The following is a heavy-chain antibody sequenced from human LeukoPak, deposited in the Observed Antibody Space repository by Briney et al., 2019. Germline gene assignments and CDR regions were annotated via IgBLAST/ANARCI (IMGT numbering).Heavy chain of an antibody. Sequence: SETLSLTCTVSGGSVSSGSYYWSWIRQPPGKGLEWIGYIYYSGSTNYNPSLKSRVTISVDTSKNQFSLKLSSVTAADTAVYYCARDSVYYYDSSGPNNWFDPWGQGTLVTVSS. CDR2: IYYSGST. CDR1: GGSVSSGSYY. CDR3: ARDSVYYYDSSGPNNWFDP. V-gene: IGHV4-61*01. J-gene: IGHJ5*02. D-gene: IGHD3-22*01.